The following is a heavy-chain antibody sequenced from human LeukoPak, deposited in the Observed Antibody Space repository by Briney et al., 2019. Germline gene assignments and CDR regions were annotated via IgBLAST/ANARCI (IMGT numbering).Heavy chain of an antibody. CDR1: GYTFTSYG. D-gene: IGHD3-10*01. V-gene: IGHV1-2*02. CDR3: ARGRFYTSGSYYNRLDY. J-gene: IGHJ4*02. CDR2: IKPDSGGT. Sequence: ASVKVSCKASGYTFTSYGISWVRQAPGERLEWMGSIKPDSGGTNYAQNFEGRVTRTWYTSISTAYMELSRLRSDDTAIYYCARGRFYTSGSYYNRLDYWGQGTLVTVSS.